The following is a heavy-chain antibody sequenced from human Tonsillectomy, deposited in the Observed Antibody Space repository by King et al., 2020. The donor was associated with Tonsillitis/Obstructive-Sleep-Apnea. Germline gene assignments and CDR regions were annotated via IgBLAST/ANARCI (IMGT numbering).Heavy chain of an antibody. CDR1: GFTFSIYA. CDR3: AREGIYDSSGYADAFDI. CDR2: ISYDGSNK. V-gene: IGHV3-30*04. D-gene: IGHD3-22*01. Sequence: VQLVESGGGVVQPGRSLRLSCAASGFTFSIYAIHWVRQAPGKGLEWVAVISYDGSNKYYADSVKGRFTISRDNSNNTLDLQMNSLRAEDTAVYYCAREGIYDSSGYADAFDIWGQGTMVTVSS. J-gene: IGHJ3*02.